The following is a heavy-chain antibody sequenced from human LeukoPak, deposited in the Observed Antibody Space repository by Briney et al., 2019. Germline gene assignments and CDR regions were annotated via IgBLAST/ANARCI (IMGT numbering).Heavy chain of an antibody. V-gene: IGHV3-21*01. CDR3: ARVAGIAAEGPFDY. CDR1: GFTFSRDS. Sequence: GGSLRLSCAASGFTFSRDSMNWVRQAPGKGLEWVSSITSSSSFVYYADSVKGRFTISRDNAKNSLYLQMNSLRAEDTAVYYCARVAGIAAEGPFDYWGQGTLVTVSS. J-gene: IGHJ4*02. D-gene: IGHD6-13*01. CDR2: ITSSSSFV.